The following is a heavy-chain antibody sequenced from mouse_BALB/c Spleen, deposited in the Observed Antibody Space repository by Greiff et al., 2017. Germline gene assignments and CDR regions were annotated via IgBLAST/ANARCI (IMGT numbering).Heavy chain of an antibody. D-gene: IGHD2-1*01. CDR1: GFTFSDYG. CDR3: AREDGNYRYFDV. Sequence: EVMLVESGGGLVQPGGSRKLSCAASGFTFSDYGMAWVRQAPGKGPEWVAFISNLAYSIYYADTVTGRFTISRENAKNTLYLEMSSLRSEDTAMYYCAREDGNYRYFDVWGAGTTVTVSS. J-gene: IGHJ1*01. V-gene: IGHV5-15*02. CDR2: ISNLAYSI.